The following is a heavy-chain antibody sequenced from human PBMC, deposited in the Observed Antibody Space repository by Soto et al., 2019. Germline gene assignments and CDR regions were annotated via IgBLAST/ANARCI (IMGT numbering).Heavy chain of an antibody. Sequence: ASLQGSCKTSVCIFSDYVMHGVRQAPGQGLEWMGIINPSGDSRNYAQKFQVRVTITRDTSTSTVYMDLSSLRYEDTAVYYCARDNSQNYGPPAASSWFHPWGQGTPVTGS. CDR2: INPSGDSR. J-gene: IGHJ5*02. D-gene: IGHD2-15*01. CDR3: ARDNSQNYGPPAASSWFHP. CDR1: VCIFSDYV. V-gene: IGHV1-46*01.